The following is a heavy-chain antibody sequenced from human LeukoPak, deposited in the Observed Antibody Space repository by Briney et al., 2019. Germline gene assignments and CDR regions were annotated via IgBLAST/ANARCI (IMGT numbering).Heavy chain of an antibody. D-gene: IGHD3-3*01. J-gene: IGHJ6*03. CDR2: IKSKTDGGTT. CDR3: TTLYYDFWSGKGSRYYYYMDV. CDR1: GFTFSSYG. Sequence: EGTLRLSCAASGFTFSSYGMSWVRQAPGKGLEWVGRIKSKTDGGTTDYAAPVKGRFTISRDDSKNTLYLQMNSLKTEDTAVYYCTTLYYDFWSGKGSRYYYYMDVWGKGTTVTVSS. V-gene: IGHV3-15*01.